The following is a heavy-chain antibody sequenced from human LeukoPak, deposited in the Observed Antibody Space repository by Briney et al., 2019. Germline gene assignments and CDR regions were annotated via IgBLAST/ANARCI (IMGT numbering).Heavy chain of an antibody. CDR3: ARGYGSGRLPYYYYIDA. D-gene: IGHD3-10*01. Sequence: SETLSLTCTVSAGSISSYYWSWIRQPPGKGLEWIGYIYYSGSTNYNPSLKSRVTISVGTSKNQFSLNLSSVTAADTAVYYCARGYGSGRLPYYYYIDAWGKGTTVTVSS. CDR2: IYYSGST. J-gene: IGHJ6*03. CDR1: AGSISSYY. V-gene: IGHV4-59*01.